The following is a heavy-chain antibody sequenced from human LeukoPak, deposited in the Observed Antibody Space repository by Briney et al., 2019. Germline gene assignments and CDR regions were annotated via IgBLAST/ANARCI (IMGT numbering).Heavy chain of an antibody. CDR3: AKDPSGAGYSNYYMDV. V-gene: IGHV3-23*01. CDR2: ISGNGDSA. CDR1: GFTFTNFV. D-gene: IGHD5-24*01. Sequence: GGSLRLSCAASGFTFTNFVMSWVRQAPGKGLEWVSSISGNGDSAYYPDFAKGRFSISRDNSKNTLYLQMNSLRAEDTAVYYCAKDPSGAGYSNYYMDVWGKGTTVTVSS. J-gene: IGHJ6*03.